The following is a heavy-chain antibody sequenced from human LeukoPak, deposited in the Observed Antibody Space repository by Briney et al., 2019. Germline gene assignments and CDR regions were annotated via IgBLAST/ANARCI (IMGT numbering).Heavy chain of an antibody. CDR3: TRADGDYDHRFFDY. CDR2: IRRRANDGTT. Sequence: GGSLRLSCAASGFTFSSYWMSWVRQAPGKGLEWIGFIRRRANDGTTEYAASVEGRFTISRDDSKSIAYLQMNGLQTGDTGLYYCTRADGDYDHRFFDYWGQGTQVIVSS. V-gene: IGHV3-49*04. CDR1: GFTFSSYW. J-gene: IGHJ4*02. D-gene: IGHD4-17*01.